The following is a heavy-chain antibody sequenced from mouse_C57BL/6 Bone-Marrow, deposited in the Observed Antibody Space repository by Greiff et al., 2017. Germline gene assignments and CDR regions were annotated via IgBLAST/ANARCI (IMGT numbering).Heavy chain of an antibody. J-gene: IGHJ2*01. CDR2: IYPGGGYP. CDR3: ARWDYGSISYFDY. Sequence: QVQLQQSGAELVRPGTSVKMSCKASGYTFTSYWMGWAKQRPGHGLEWIGDIYPGGGYPNYNEKFTGQAPLTADKSSSTAYIQLSSLASEDSAIYCCARWDYGSISYFDYWGQGTTVTVSS. D-gene: IGHD1-1*01. CDR1: GYTFTSYW. V-gene: IGHV1-63*01.